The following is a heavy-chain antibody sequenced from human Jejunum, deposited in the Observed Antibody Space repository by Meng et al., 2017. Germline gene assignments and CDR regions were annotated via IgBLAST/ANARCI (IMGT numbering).Heavy chain of an antibody. CDR1: GFTFSDYS. CDR2: ISSRSNYI. CDR3: ARNMGRGTYCYSTNCFRAFDI. V-gene: IGHV3-21*06. D-gene: IGHD2-2*01. J-gene: IGHJ3*02. Sequence: GESLKISCAVSGFTFSDYSINWVRQTPGKGLEWVSSISSRSNYIYYAASVEGRFTLSRDNAKYSLCLQMDSRRAEDTAVYYWARNMGRGTYCYSTNCFRAFDIWGQGTMVTVSS.